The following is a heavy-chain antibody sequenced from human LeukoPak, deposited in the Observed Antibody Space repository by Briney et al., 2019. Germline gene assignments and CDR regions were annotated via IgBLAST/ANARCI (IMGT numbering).Heavy chain of an antibody. CDR1: GHNFLSNA. CDR3: ASSTLLWNDCFEPYFDN. D-gene: IGHD1-1*01. J-gene: IGHJ4*02. Sequence: ASVKVSCKASGHNFLSNALSWVRQAPGQGPEWMGWISTNTGNPTYAQGFTGRLVFSLDTSFTTAYLQISSLKAEDTAVNYRASSTLLWNDCFEPYFDNWGEGTLVTVSS. CDR2: ISTNTGNP. V-gene: IGHV7-4-1*02.